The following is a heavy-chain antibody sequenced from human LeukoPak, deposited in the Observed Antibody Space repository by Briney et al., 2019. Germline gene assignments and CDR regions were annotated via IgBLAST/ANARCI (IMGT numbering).Heavy chain of an antibody. CDR3: ARQRYYDSSGRTYYYYGMDV. CDR2: IYPGDSDT. V-gene: IGHV5-51*01. Sequence: GESLKISCKGSGYSFTSYWIGWVRQMPGKGLEWMGIIYPGDSDTRYSPSFQGQVTISADKSISTAYLQWSSLKASDTAMYYCARQRYYDSSGRTYYYYGMDVWGQGTTVTVSS. CDR1: GYSFTSYW. J-gene: IGHJ6*02. D-gene: IGHD3-22*01.